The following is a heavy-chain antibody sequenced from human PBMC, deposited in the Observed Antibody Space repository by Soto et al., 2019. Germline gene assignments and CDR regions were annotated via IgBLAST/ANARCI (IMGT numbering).Heavy chain of an antibody. J-gene: IGHJ4*02. V-gene: IGHV3-23*01. CDR2: LSGSGGST. CDR1: GFTLSSYT. Sequence: GGSLRLSCAASGFTLSSYTMSWVRQAPGKGLEWVSALSGSGGSTWYADSVKGRFTISRDISKNTLFLQMNSLRAEDTAIYYCAKYLESVGVTSPFDYWGQGTMVTVSS. D-gene: IGHD1-26*01. CDR3: AKYLESVGVTSPFDY.